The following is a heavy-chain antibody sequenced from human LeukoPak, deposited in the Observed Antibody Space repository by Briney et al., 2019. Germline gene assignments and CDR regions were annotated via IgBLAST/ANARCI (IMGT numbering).Heavy chain of an antibody. J-gene: IGHJ4*02. CDR2: ISAYNGNT. CDR1: GYTFTSYG. CDR3: AKGGYDYVEVGYFDY. D-gene: IGHD5-12*01. V-gene: IGHV1-18*01. Sequence: ASVKVSCKASGYTFTSYGISWVRQAPGQGLEWMGWISAYNGNTDYAQKLQGRVTMTTDTSTSTAYMELRSLRSDDTAVYYCAKGGYDYVEVGYFDYWGQGVLVTVSS.